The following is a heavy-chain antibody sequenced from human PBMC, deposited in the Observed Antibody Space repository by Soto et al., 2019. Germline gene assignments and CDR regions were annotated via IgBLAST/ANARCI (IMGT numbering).Heavy chain of an antibody. CDR1: GFTFSSYA. V-gene: IGHV3-30-3*01. J-gene: IGHJ6*02. CDR2: ISYDGSNK. D-gene: IGHD6-13*01. Sequence: QVQLVESGGGVVQPGRSLRLSCAASGFTFSSYAMHWVRQAPGKGLEWVAVISYDGSNKYYADSVKGRFTISRDNSKNTLYLQMNSLRAEDTAVYYCARDKGKRDYYYYGMDVWGQGTTVTVSS. CDR3: ARDKGKRDYYYYGMDV.